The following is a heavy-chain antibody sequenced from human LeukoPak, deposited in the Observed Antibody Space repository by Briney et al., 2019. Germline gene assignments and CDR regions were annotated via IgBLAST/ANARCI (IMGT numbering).Heavy chain of an antibody. CDR1: GFTFSSYA. Sequence: GSLRLSCAASGFTFSSYAMSWARQAPGKGLEWVSSISSSGSYIYYADSVKGRFTISRDNAKNSLYLQMNSLRADDTAVYYCSDIDYWGQGTLVTVSS. J-gene: IGHJ4*02. V-gene: IGHV3-21*01. CDR3: SDIDY. CDR2: ISSSGSYI. D-gene: IGHD3-9*01.